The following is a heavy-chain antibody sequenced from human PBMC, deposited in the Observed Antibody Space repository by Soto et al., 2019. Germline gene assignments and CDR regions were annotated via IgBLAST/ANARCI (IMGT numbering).Heavy chain of an antibody. CDR2: IYYSGTT. J-gene: IGHJ6*02. V-gene: IGHV4-39*01. D-gene: IGHD2-2*01. CDR3: ARLHGYCISSSCHGHYAMDV. Sequence: SETLCLSCTVARASIGGSSYTWGWIRQPPGKGLEWIGSIYYSGTTYYNPSLNSRVTVSVGTSKNQFALKVTSVTAADTAVYYCARLHGYCISSSCHGHYAMDVWGQGTTVTV. CDR1: RASIGGSSYT.